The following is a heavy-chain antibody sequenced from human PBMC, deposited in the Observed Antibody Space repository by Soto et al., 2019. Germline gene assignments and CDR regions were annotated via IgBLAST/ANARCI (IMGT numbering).Heavy chain of an antibody. CDR3: AKKYSHDYYYYGMDV. CDR1: GFTFSSYA. CDR2: ISGSGGST. V-gene: IGHV3-23*01. D-gene: IGHD4-4*01. J-gene: IGHJ6*02. Sequence: PGGSLRLSCAASGFTFSSYAMSLVRQAPGKGLEWVSAISGSGGSTYYADSVKGRFTISRDNSKNTLYLQMNSLRAEDTAVYYCAKKYSHDYYYYGMDVWGQGTTVTVSS.